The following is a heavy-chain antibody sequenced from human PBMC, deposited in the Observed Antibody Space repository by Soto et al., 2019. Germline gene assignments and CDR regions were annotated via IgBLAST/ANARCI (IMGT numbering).Heavy chain of an antibody. V-gene: IGHV4-39*01. D-gene: IGHD3-3*01. J-gene: IGHJ5*02. Sequence: SETLSLTCTVSGGSISSSSYYWGWIRQPPGKGLEWIGSIYYSGSTYYNPSLKSRVTISVDTSKNQFSLKLSSVTAADTAVYYCARHIEYYDFWSGYPNWFDPWGQGTLVTVSS. CDR1: GGSISSSSYY. CDR2: IYYSGST. CDR3: ARHIEYYDFWSGYPNWFDP.